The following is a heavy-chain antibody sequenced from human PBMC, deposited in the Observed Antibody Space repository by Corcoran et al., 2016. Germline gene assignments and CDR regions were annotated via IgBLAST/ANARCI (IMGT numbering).Heavy chain of an antibody. CDR3: ARDNDGSTEWFDP. CDR1: GFTFSSYW. CDR2: IKQDGSEK. V-gene: IGHV3-7*03. D-gene: IGHD2-2*01. Sequence: EVQLVESGGGLVQPGGSLRLSCAASGFTFSSYWMRWFRQAPGKGLEWVANIKQDGSEKYYVDSVKGRFTISRENAKNSLYLQMNSLSAEDTAVYYCARDNDGSTEWFDPWGQGTLVTVS. J-gene: IGHJ5*02.